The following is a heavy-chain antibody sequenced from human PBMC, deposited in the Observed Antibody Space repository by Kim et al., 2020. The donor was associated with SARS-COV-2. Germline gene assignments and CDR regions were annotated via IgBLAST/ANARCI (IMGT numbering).Heavy chain of an antibody. V-gene: IGHV1-24*01. CDR2: FDPEDGET. D-gene: IGHD6-6*01. J-gene: IGHJ4*02. CDR1: GYTLTELS. Sequence: ASVKVSCKVSGYTLTELSMHWVRQAPGKGLEWMGGFDPEDGETIYAQKFQGRVTMTEDTSTDTAYMELSSLRSEDTAVYYCAIWYSSSSGFDYWGQGTLVTVSS. CDR3: AIWYSSSSGFDY.